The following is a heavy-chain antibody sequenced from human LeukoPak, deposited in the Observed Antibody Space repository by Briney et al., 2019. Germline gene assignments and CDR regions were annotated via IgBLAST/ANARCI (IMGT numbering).Heavy chain of an antibody. CDR3: ATLGISGYFRDY. D-gene: IGHD3-22*01. V-gene: IGHV1-2*02. CDR2: INPKRGGA. CDR1: GYTFTDYY. J-gene: IGHJ4*02. Sequence: ASVKLSCKGSGYTFTDYYIHWVRQAPGQGLEWMGWINPKRGGAHYAQKFQGRVTMTRDTSISTAYMELRSDDTAVYYCATLGISGYFRDYWGQDTRDTVSS.